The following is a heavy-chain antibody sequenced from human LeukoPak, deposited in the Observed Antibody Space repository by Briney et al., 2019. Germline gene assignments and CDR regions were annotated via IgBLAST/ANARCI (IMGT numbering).Heavy chain of an antibody. V-gene: IGHV3-74*01. CDR2: IKSDGSST. Sequence: GGSLRLSCAASEFSFSSYWMHWVRQVPGKGPMWVSHIKSDGSSTNYADSLKGRFTISRDNAKNTLYLQMSSLRAEDTAVYYCARGGDSSGFYPYDSWGQGTLVIVSS. D-gene: IGHD3-22*01. J-gene: IGHJ5*01. CDR3: ARGGDSSGFYPYDS. CDR1: EFSFSSYW.